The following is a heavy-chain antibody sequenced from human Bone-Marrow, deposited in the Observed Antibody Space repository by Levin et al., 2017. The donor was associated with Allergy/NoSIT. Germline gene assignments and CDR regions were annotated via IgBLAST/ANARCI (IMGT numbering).Heavy chain of an antibody. CDR2: ISGSGGST. D-gene: IGHD1-1*01. J-gene: IGHJ4*02. Sequence: GESLKISCAASGFIFSTYAMSWVRQAPGKGLEWVSAISGSGGSTYYADSVKGRFTISRDNSKKTLYLQMNSLRAEDTAVYYCAKDFGVGLERPYYFDYWGQGTLVTVSS. V-gene: IGHV3-23*01. CDR1: GFIFSTYA. CDR3: AKDFGVGLERPYYFDY.